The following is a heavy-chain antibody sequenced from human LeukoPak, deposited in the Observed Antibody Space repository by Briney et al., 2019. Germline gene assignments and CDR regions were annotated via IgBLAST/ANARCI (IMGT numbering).Heavy chain of an antibody. CDR3: AHRRGYVVTNWFDP. Sequence: SGPTLVKPTQTLTLTCTFSGFSLSTSGVGVGWIRQPPGKALEWLALIYWNDDKRYSPSLKSRLTITKDTSKTQVVLKMTNMDPVDTATYYCAHRRGYVVTNWFDPWGQGTLVTASS. J-gene: IGHJ5*02. CDR2: IYWNDDK. V-gene: IGHV2-5*01. D-gene: IGHD5-12*01. CDR1: GFSLSTSGVG.